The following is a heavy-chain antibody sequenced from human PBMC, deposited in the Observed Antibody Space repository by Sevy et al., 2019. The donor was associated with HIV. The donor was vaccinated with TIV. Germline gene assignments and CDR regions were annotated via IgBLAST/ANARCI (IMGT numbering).Heavy chain of an antibody. CDR2: MNPNSGNT. CDR1: GYTFSSYD. J-gene: IGHJ5*02. D-gene: IGHD3-16*02. CDR3: ARKAKVISGFRWFDP. Sequence: ASVKVSCKASGYTFSSYDINWVRQATGQGLEWMGWMNPNSGNTAYAQKFQGRVTVTRNTSISTAYMELSSLRSEDTAVYYCARKAKVISGFRWFDPWGQGTLVTVSS. V-gene: IGHV1-8*01.